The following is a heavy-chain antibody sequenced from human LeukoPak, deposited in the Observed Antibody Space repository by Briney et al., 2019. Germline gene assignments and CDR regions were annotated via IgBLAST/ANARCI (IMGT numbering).Heavy chain of an antibody. CDR1: GFTFSSYG. Sequence: PGGALRLSCAASGFTFSSYGMHWVRRAPGKGLEWVAVISYDGSNKYYADSVKGRFTISRDNSKNTLYLQMNSLRAEDTAVYYCAKGDYGNYVGGLVGYWGQGTLVTVSS. V-gene: IGHV3-30*18. CDR2: ISYDGSNK. J-gene: IGHJ4*02. CDR3: AKGDYGNYVGGLVGY. D-gene: IGHD4-11*01.